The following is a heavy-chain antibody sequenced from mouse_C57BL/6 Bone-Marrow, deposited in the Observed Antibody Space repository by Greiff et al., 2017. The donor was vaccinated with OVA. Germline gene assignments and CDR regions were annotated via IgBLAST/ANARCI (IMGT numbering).Heavy chain of an antibody. CDR1: GYTFTSYW. CDR3: AMNWADY. V-gene: IGHV1-55*01. CDR2: IYPGSGST. J-gene: IGHJ2*01. D-gene: IGHD4-1*01. Sequence: QVQLQQPGAELVKPGASVKMSCTASGYTFTSYWITWVKQRPGKGLEWIGDIYPGSGSTNYNEKFKSQATLTIDTSSSTAYMQLSSLTSEGSAVYYCAMNWADYWGKGTTLTVSS.